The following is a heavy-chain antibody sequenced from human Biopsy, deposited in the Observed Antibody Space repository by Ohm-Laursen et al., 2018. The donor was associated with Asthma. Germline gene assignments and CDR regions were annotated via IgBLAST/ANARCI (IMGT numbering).Heavy chain of an antibody. V-gene: IGHV3-11*04. CDR2: INGKSNSI. D-gene: IGHD3-3*01. Sequence: SLRLSCTASGFTFSDYYMSWIRQAPGKGLEWISYINGKSNSIEYADSVKGRFTISRDNAKNSLYLQMNSLRAEDTAVYYCARDVMEWYLPAFDFWGQGTLVTVSS. CDR1: GFTFSDYY. CDR3: ARDVMEWYLPAFDF. J-gene: IGHJ4*02.